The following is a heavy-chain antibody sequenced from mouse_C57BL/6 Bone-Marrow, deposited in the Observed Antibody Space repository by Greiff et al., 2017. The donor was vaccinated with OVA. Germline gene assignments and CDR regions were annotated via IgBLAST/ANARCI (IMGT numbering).Heavy chain of an antibody. CDR2: IDPENGDT. J-gene: IGHJ3*01. Sequence: EVKLMESGAELVRPGASVKLSCTASGFNIKDDYMHWVKQRPEQGLEWIGWIDPENGDTEYASKFQGKATITADTSSNTAYLQLSSLTSEDTAVYYCTTGVLRYQGGQGTLVTVSA. CDR3: TTGVLRYQ. CDR1: GFNIKDDY. D-gene: IGHD1-1*01. V-gene: IGHV14-4*01.